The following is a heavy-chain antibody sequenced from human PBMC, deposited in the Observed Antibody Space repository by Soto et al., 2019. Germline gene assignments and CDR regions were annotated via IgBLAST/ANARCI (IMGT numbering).Heavy chain of an antibody. D-gene: IGHD4-17*01. CDR3: GGDYGDYFDY. CDR1: GGTFSSYA. J-gene: IGHJ4*02. V-gene: IGHV1-69*12. CDR2: IIHIFGTA. Sequence: QVQLVQSGAEVKKPGSSVKVSCKASGGTFSSYAISWVRQAPGQGLEWMGGIIHIFGTANYAQKFQGRVTITADDSTSTADMELSSRSSEDTAVYYCGGDYGDYFDYWGQGTLVTVSS.